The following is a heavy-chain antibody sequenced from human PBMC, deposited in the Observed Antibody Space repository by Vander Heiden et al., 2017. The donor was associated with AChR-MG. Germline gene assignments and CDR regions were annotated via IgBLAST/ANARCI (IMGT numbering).Heavy chain of an antibody. CDR2: IDPSDSYT. V-gene: IGHV5-10-1*01. CDR3: ARAEVTNYGETPYGMDV. CDR1: GYSFTSYW. Sequence: ESLRISCKGSGYSFTSYWISWVRQMPGKGLEWMGRIDPSDSYTNYSPSFHGHVTISADKSISTAYLQWSSLKASDTAMYYCARAEVTNYGETPYGMDVWGQGTTVTVSS. D-gene: IGHD4-4*01. J-gene: IGHJ6*02.